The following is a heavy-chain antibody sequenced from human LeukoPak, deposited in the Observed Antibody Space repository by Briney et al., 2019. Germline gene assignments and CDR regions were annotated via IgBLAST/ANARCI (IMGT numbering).Heavy chain of an antibody. CDR2: ISGSGGST. Sequence: PGGSLRLSCAASGFTFSSYAMSWVRQAPGKGLEWVSAISGSGGSTYYADSVKGRFTISRDNSKNTLYLQMNSLRAEDTAVDYCAKVGSGWTYYYDSSGYYRTPYYFDYWGQGTLVTVSS. CDR1: GFTFSSYA. J-gene: IGHJ4*02. D-gene: IGHD3-22*01. V-gene: IGHV3-23*01. CDR3: AKVGSGWTYYYDSSGYYRTPYYFDY.